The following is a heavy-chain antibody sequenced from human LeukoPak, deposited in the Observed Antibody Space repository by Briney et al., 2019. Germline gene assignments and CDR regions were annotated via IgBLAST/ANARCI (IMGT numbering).Heavy chain of an antibody. CDR1: GYTFTSYG. CDR2: ISAYNGNT. V-gene: IGHV1-18*01. D-gene: IGHD6-13*01. Sequence: ASVKVSCKASGYTFTSYGIIWVRQAPGQGLEWMGWISAYNGNTNYAQKLQGRVTMTTDTSTSTAYMELRSLRSDDTAVYYCARDTETREEHIAAAAVNWFDPWGQGTLVTVSS. J-gene: IGHJ5*02. CDR3: ARDTETREEHIAAAAVNWFDP.